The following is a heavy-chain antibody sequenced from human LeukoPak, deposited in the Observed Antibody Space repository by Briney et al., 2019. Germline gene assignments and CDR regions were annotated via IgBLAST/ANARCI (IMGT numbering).Heavy chain of an antibody. CDR1: GIIFSNYW. D-gene: IGHD5-18*01. J-gene: IGHJ4*02. CDR3: ARGGGYSYGSFDY. Sequence: GGSLRPSCAASGIIFSNYWMHWVRQAPGKGLVWVSRINRDGSSTSYADSVKGRFTISRDNAKNTLYLQMNSLRAEDTAVYYCARGGGYSYGSFDYWGQGTLVTVSS. V-gene: IGHV3-74*01. CDR2: INRDGSST.